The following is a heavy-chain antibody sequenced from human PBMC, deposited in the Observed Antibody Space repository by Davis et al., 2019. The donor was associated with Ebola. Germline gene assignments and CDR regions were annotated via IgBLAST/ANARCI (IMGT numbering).Heavy chain of an antibody. V-gene: IGHV3-33*08. D-gene: IGHD2-15*01. J-gene: IGHJ4*02. Sequence: GESLKISCAAPGFTFSSHGMHWVRQAPGKGLEWVAVIWYDGSNKYYADSVKGRFTISRDNSKNTLYLQMNSLRAEDTAVYYCARVDSGGSPDYWGQGTLVTVSS. CDR1: GFTFSSHG. CDR2: IWYDGSNK. CDR3: ARVDSGGSPDY.